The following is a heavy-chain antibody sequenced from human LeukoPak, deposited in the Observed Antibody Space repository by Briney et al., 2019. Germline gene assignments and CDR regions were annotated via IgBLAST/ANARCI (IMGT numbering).Heavy chain of an antibody. Sequence: SETLSLTCAVYGGSFSGYYWSWIRQPPGKGLEWIGEINHSGSTNYNPSLKSRVTISVDTSKNQFSLKLSSVTAADTAVYYCARAVSYYYGSGSYYKNWGQGILVTVSS. V-gene: IGHV4-34*01. CDR3: ARAVSYYYGSGSYYKN. D-gene: IGHD3-10*01. J-gene: IGHJ4*02. CDR2: INHSGST. CDR1: GGSFSGYY.